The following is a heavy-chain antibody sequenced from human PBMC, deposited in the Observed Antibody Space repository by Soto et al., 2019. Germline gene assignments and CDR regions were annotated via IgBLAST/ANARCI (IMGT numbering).Heavy chain of an antibody. Sequence: ASVKVSCKASGYTFTSYGISWVRQAPGQGLEWMGWISAYNGNTNYAQKRQGRVTMTTDTSTSTAYMELRSLRSDDTAMYYCLVAPQPYFFRYWGQGTLATVYS. CDR3: LVAPQPYFFRY. D-gene: IGHD6-6*01. J-gene: IGHJ4*02. CDR2: ISAYNGNT. CDR1: GYTFTSYG. V-gene: IGHV1-18*01.